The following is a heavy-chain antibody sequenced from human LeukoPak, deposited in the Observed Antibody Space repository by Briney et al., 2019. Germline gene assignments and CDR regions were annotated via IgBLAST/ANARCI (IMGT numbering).Heavy chain of an antibody. D-gene: IGHD3-10*01. CDR1: GGSISSYY. CDR3: AKDLWFGEYTYYFDY. J-gene: IGHJ4*02. V-gene: IGHV4-59*01. Sequence: PSETLSLTCTVSGGSISSYYWSWIRQPPGKGLEWIGYIYYSGSTNYNPSLKSRVTISVDTSKNRFSLKLSSVTAADTAVYYCAKDLWFGEYTYYFDYWGQGTLVTVSS. CDR2: IYYSGST.